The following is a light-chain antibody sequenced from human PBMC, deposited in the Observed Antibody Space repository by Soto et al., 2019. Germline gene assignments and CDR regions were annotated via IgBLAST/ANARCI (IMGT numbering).Light chain of an antibody. CDR2: QGT. V-gene: IGLV3-1*01. CDR3: QAGDRKVV. CDR1: KLGDKP. Sequence: SYELTQPPSVSVSPGQTAIITCSGDKLGDKPASWYQQKPGQSPVLVIYQGTQRPSGIPERFSGSNSGKSATLTISATQAVDEADYYCQAGDRKVVFGGGTKLTVL. J-gene: IGLJ2*01.